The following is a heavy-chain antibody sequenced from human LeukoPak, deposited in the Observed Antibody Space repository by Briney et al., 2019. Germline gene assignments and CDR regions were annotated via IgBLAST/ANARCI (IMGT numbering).Heavy chain of an antibody. D-gene: IGHD2-15*01. J-gene: IGHJ5*02. V-gene: IGHV3-73*01. CDR3: TRDRGTYNWFDP. Sequence: GGPLRLSCAASGFTFSGSAVHWVRQSSGKGPEWVGHIDKKDNLYATAYAESVKGRFTISRDDSKDTAFLHMDSLKTEDTALYYCTRDRGTYNWFDPWGQGTLVTVSS. CDR2: IDKKDNLYAT. CDR1: GFTFSGSA.